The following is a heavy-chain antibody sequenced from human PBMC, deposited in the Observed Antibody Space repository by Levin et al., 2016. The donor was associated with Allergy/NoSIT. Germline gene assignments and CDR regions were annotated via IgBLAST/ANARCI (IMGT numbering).Heavy chain of an antibody. CDR2: IWSDGSSE. V-gene: IGHV3-33*01. J-gene: IGHJ4*02. CDR3: ARDKYTYYFDT. Sequence: GGSLRLSXAASGITFTRSGMHWVRQAPGKGLEWVAFIWSDGSSEYYADSVKGRFTISRDNSKDTLYLQMSSLRAEDTALYYCARDKYTYYFDTWGQGTLVTVSS. CDR1: GITFTRSG. D-gene: IGHD1-1*01.